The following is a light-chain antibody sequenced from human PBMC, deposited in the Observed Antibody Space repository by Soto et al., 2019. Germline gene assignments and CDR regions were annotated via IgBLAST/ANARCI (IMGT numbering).Light chain of an antibody. V-gene: IGKV3-15*01. Sequence: EIVMPQSPATLSVSPGERATLSCRASQSVSSNLAWYQQKPGQAPRLLIYGASTRATGIPARFSGSGSGTEFTLTISSLQSEDFAVYYCQQYNYWPPWTVGQGTKVDSK. CDR1: QSVSSN. CDR2: GAS. J-gene: IGKJ1*01. CDR3: QQYNYWPPWT.